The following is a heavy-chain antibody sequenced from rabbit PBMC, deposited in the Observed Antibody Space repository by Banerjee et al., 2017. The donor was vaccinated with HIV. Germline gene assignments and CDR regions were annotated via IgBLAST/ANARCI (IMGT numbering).Heavy chain of an antibody. CDR2: IYTGDGNT. D-gene: IGHD7-1*01. CDR1: GFSFSSSYW. J-gene: IGHJ4*01. V-gene: IGHV1S40*01. CDR3: ARSTGVIGWNFNL. Sequence: QSLEESGGDLVKPGASLTLTCTASGFSFSSSYWICWVRQAPGKGLEWIACIYTGDGNTYYASWVNGRFTISKTSSTTVTLQMTSLTAADTATYFCARSTGVIGWNFNLWGPGTLVTVS.